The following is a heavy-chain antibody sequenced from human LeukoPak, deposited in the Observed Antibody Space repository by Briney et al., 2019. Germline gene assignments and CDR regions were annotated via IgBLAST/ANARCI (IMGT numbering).Heavy chain of an antibody. Sequence: PSETLSLTCAVYGGSFSGYYWSWIRQPPGKGLEWIGEINHSGSTNYNPSLKSRVTISVDTSKNQFSLKLSSVTAADTAVYYCARGVGYSYGYRTYYYYMDVWGKGTTVTVSS. D-gene: IGHD5-18*01. CDR2: INHSGST. J-gene: IGHJ6*03. CDR3: ARGVGYSYGYRTYYYYMDV. V-gene: IGHV4-34*01. CDR1: GGSFSGYY.